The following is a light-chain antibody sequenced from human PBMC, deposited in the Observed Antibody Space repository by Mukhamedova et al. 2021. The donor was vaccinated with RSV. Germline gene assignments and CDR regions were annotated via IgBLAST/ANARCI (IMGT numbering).Light chain of an antibody. CDR2: KAS. CDR3: QQYNSYWT. Sequence: WYQRRVHGKAPKLLIYKASSLESGVPSRFSGSGSGTEFTLTIISLQPDDFATYYCQQYNSYWTFGQGTKVEIK. V-gene: IGKV1-5*03. J-gene: IGKJ1*01.